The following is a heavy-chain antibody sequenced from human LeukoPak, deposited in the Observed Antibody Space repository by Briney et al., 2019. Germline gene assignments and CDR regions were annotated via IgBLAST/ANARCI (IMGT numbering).Heavy chain of an antibody. CDR2: INHSGST. V-gene: IGHV4-34*01. CDR1: GGSFSAYY. J-gene: IGHJ2*01. CDR3: ARGYGDYINWYFDL. D-gene: IGHD4-17*01. Sequence: SETLSLTCAVYGGSFSAYYWSWIRQPPGKGLEWIGEINHSGSTNYNPSLKSRVTISVDTSKNQFSPKLSSVTAADTAVYYCARGYGDYINWYFDLWGRGTLVTVSS.